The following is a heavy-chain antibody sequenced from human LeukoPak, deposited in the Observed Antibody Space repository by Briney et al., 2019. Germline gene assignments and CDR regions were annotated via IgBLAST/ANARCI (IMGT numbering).Heavy chain of an antibody. V-gene: IGHV1-18*01. CDR2: ISAYNGNT. J-gene: IGHJ5*02. Sequence: GASVKVSCKASGYTFTSYGISWVRQAPGQGLEWMGWISAYNGNTNYAQKLQGRVTMTTDTSTSTAYMELRSLRSDDTAVYYCARVVISADYDILTGYYKIRSVDPWGQGTLVTVSS. CDR3: ARVVISADYDILTGYYKIRSVDP. D-gene: IGHD3-9*01. CDR1: GYTFTSYG.